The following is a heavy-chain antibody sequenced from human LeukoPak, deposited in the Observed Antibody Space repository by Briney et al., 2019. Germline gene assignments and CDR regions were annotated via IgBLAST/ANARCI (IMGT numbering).Heavy chain of an antibody. Sequence: PSETLSLTCTVSGGSISSSSYYWGWIRQPPGTGLEWIGSIYYSGSTYYNPSLKSRVTISVDTSKNQFSLKLSSVTAADTAVYYCARILYGSGSYYAYYFDYWGQGTLVTVSS. V-gene: IGHV4-39*01. CDR1: GGSISSSSYY. CDR2: IYYSGST. CDR3: ARILYGSGSYYAYYFDY. D-gene: IGHD3-10*01. J-gene: IGHJ4*02.